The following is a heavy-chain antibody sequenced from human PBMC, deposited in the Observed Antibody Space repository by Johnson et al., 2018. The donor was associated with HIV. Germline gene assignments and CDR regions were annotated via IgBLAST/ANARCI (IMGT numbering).Heavy chain of an antibody. CDR2: ISYDGSYK. CDR1: GFTFSNYG. Sequence: QVQLVESGGGVVQPGRSLRLSCAAFGFTFSNYGMHWFRQAPGKGLECVAFISYDGSYKHYADSVTGRFTISRDNSKNTLYLQMNSLRAEDTAVYYFAKVNLRYSVFTGAFDIWGQGTMVTVSS. CDR3: AKVNLRYSVFTGAFDI. V-gene: IGHV3-30*18. D-gene: IGHD1-26*01. J-gene: IGHJ3*02.